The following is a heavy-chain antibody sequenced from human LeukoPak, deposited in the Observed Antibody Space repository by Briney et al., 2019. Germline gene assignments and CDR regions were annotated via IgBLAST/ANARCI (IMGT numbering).Heavy chain of an antibody. D-gene: IGHD6-13*01. CDR1: GDSLSSTRAA. CDR3: ARYTISWFFDG. Sequence: SQTLSLTCALSGDSLSSTRAAWPWVTQSPSRGLEWLGSTYYRSKWYSDYAVSVRGRIPVSPDTSTNQFSLQLNSVTPEDTAVYYCARYTISWFFDGWGLGTLVTVSS. CDR2: TYYRSKWYS. J-gene: IGHJ4*02. V-gene: IGHV6-1*01.